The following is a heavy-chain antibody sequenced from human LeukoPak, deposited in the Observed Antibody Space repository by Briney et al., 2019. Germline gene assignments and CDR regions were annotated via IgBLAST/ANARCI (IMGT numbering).Heavy chain of an antibody. Sequence: GGSLRLSCATSGFTFSSYAFHWVRQAPGKGLEWVATMSFDVNNKYYADSVRGRFTISRDNSKNTLYLQMNSLRAEDTAVYSCARGYCTSSSCYKDYGGRGPLVPVSS. CDR3: ARGYCTSSSCYKDY. CDR2: MSFDVNNK. D-gene: IGHD2-2*02. CDR1: GFTFSSYA. V-gene: IGHV3-30*04. J-gene: IGHJ4*02.